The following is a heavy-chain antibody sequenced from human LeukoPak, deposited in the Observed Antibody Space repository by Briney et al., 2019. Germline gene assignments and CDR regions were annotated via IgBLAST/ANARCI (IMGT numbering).Heavy chain of an antibody. V-gene: IGHV4-59*01. Sequence: SETLSLTCTVSGGSISSYYWSWIRQPPGKGLEWIGYIYYSGSTNYNPSLKSRVTISVDTSKNQFSLKLSSVTAADTAVYYCARAPPYSSSSFYYYYYYGMDVWSQGTTVTVSS. CDR2: IYYSGST. D-gene: IGHD6-13*01. CDR3: ARAPPYSSSSFYYYYYYGMDV. CDR1: GGSISSYY. J-gene: IGHJ6*02.